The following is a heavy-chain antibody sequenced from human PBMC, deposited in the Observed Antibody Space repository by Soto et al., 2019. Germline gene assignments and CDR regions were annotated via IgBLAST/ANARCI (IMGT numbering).Heavy chain of an antibody. Sequence: QVQLVQSGAEVKKPGASVKVSCKASGYTFTSYDINWVRQATGQGLEWMGWMNPNSGNTGYAQKFQGRVTMTRNTATSRACLELGRLRTEDTDVYYCAREAHYFWSGGSCRGYYYYYGMDVWGQGTTVTVSS. CDR3: AREAHYFWSGGSCRGYYYYYGMDV. D-gene: IGHD2-15*01. V-gene: IGHV1-8*01. J-gene: IGHJ6*02. CDR1: GYTFTSYD. CDR2: MNPNSGNT.